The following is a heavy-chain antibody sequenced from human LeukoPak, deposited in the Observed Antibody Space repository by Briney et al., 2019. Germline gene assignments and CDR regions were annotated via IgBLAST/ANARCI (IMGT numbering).Heavy chain of an antibody. J-gene: IGHJ6*02. Sequence: SETLSLTCTVSGGSISSYYWSWIRQPPGKGLEWLGYIYYSGSTNYNPSLKSRVTISVDTSKNQFSLKLSSVTAADTAVCYCARGIGIVVVPADHGMDVWGQGATVTVSS. CDR2: IYYSGST. CDR3: ARGIGIVVVPADHGMDV. D-gene: IGHD2-2*01. CDR1: GGSISSYY. V-gene: IGHV4-59*01.